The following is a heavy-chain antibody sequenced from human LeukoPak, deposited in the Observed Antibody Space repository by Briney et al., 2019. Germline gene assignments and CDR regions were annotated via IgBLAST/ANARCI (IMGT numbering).Heavy chain of an antibody. Sequence: GESLKISCKGSGYSFTSYWIGWVRQMPGKGLEWMGIIYPGDSDTRYSPSFQGQVTISADKSISTAYLQWSSLKASDTAMYYCARMDIAAADTYNWFDHWGQGTLVTVSS. CDR1: GYSFTSYW. D-gene: IGHD6-13*01. CDR3: ARMDIAAADTYNWFDH. J-gene: IGHJ5*02. V-gene: IGHV5-51*01. CDR2: IYPGDSDT.